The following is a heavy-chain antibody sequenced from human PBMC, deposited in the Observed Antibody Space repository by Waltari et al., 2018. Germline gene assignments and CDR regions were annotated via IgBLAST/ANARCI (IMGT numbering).Heavy chain of an antibody. J-gene: IGHJ3*02. CDR1: GGSISSSNW. V-gene: IGHV4-4*02. CDR2: IYHSGST. D-gene: IGHD2-2*01. Sequence: QARLVQWGTGLLKPSETLSLTCAVSGGSISSSNWWSWVRQPPGKGLEWIGEIYHSGSTNYNPSLKSRVTISVDRSKNQFSLKLSSVTAADTAVYYCARGYCSSTSCLSLDAFDIWGQGTMVTVSS. CDR3: ARGYCSSTSCLSLDAFDI.